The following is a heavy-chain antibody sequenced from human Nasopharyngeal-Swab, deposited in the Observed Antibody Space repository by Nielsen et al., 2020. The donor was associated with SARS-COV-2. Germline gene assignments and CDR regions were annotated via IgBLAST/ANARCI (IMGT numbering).Heavy chain of an antibody. D-gene: IGHD3-22*01. V-gene: IGHV1-69*04. J-gene: IGHJ6*02. CDR2: IIPIFGIA. Sequence: SVKVSCKASGGTFSSYAISWVRQAPGQGLEWMGRIIPIFGIANYAQKLQGRVTITADKSTSTAYMELSSLRSEDTAVYYCASQGGGDYYDGRRYYNYVMDVWGQGTTVTVSS. CDR3: ASQGGGDYYDGRRYYNYVMDV. CDR1: GGTFSSYA.